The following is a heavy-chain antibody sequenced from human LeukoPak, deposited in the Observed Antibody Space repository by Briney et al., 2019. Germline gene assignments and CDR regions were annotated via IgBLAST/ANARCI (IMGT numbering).Heavy chain of an antibody. CDR1: GGSISSGSYY. V-gene: IGHV4-61*02. D-gene: IGHD6-19*01. Sequence: SQTLSLTCTVSGGSISSGSYYWSWIRQPAGKGLEWIRRIYTSGSTNYNPSLKSRVTISVDTSKNQFSLKLSSVTAADTAVYYCARGRYSSGWYGENFDYWGQGTLVTVSS. CDR2: IYTSGST. CDR3: ARGRYSSGWYGENFDY. J-gene: IGHJ4*02.